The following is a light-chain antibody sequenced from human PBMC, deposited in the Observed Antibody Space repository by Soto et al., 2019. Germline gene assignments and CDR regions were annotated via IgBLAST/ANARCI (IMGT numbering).Light chain of an antibody. J-gene: IGKJ1*01. CDR2: KAS. Sequence: DIQMTQSPSTLSASVGDRVTITCRASQSISSWLAWYQQKPGKAPKLLIYKASSLQSGVPSRFSGRGSGTEFTLTISSLQPDDFATYYCHQYSSYSWTFGQGTKVDIK. CDR3: HQYSSYSWT. CDR1: QSISSW. V-gene: IGKV1-5*03.